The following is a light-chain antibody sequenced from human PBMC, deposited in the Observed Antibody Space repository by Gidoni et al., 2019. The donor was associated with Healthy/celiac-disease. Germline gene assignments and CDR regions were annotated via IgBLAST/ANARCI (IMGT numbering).Light chain of an antibody. V-gene: IGLV2-14*01. CDR3: SSYTSSSTRV. CDR1: SSDVGGYNS. CDR2: EVS. Sequence: QSALTQPASVSGSPGHSITISCTGTSSDVGGYNSVSWYQQHPGKAPKLMIYEVSNRPSGVSNRFSGSKSSNTASLTISGLQAEDKADYYCSSYTSSSTRVFGTGTKVTVL. J-gene: IGLJ1*01.